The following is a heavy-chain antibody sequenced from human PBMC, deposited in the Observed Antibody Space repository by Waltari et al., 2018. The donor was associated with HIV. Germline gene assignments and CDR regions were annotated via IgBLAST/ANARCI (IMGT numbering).Heavy chain of an antibody. D-gene: IGHD3-9*01. V-gene: IGHV4-4*07. CDR2: MYKGCSP. J-gene: IGHJ6*02. CDR1: GDPIFGNY. Sequence: QIQVQDSGPGLVRPSETLSLTCNVYGDPIFGNYWGWFRKRVAQKGGVAEKWEWIASMYKGCSPSVGGGRKSRLSMSMDTSKNQVSLNLKSVTAADAAMYYCVKSTFLGVAPSDWFDVWGPGTPVTVSS. CDR3: VKSTFLGVAPSDWFDV.